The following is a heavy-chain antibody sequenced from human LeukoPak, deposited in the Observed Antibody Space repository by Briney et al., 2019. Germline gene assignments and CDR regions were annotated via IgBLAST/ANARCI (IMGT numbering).Heavy chain of an antibody. CDR3: AGAAAGPFDY. J-gene: IGHJ4*02. CDR1: GFTFSSYG. V-gene: IGHV3-30*03. D-gene: IGHD6-13*01. CDR2: ISYDGSNK. Sequence: PGGSMRLSCAASGFTFSSYGMHWVRQAPGKGLEWVAVISYDGSNKYYADSVKGRFTISRDNSKNTLYLQMNSLRAEDTAVNYCAGAAAGPFDYWGQGTLVTVSS.